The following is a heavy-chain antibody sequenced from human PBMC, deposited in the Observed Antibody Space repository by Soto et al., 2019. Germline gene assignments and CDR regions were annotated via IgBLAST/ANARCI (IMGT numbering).Heavy chain of an antibody. V-gene: IGHV3-23*01. CDR3: AKGRTYYDILTGLDY. D-gene: IGHD3-9*01. CDR2: ISGSGGST. CDR1: GFTFSSYA. J-gene: IGHJ4*02. Sequence: PGGSLRLSCAASGFTFSSYAMSWVRQAPGKGLEWVSAISGSGGSTYYADSVKGRFTISRDNSKNTLHLQMNSLRAEDTAVYYCAKGRTYYDILTGLDYWGQGTLVTVSS.